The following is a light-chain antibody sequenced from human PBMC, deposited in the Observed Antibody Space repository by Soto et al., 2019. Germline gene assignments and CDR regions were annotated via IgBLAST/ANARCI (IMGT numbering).Light chain of an antibody. Sequence: QSVLTQPASVSGSPGQSITISRTGTSSDAGSYNLVSWYQQHPGKAPKLMIYEGSKRPSGVSNRFSGSKSGNTASLTISGLQAEDEADYYCCSYAGSSTFVVFGGGTKLTVL. CDR2: EGS. J-gene: IGLJ2*01. V-gene: IGLV2-23*03. CDR1: SSDAGSYNL. CDR3: CSYAGSSTFVV.